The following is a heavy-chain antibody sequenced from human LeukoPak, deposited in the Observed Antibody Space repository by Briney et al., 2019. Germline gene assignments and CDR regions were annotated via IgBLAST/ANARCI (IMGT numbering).Heavy chain of an antibody. J-gene: IGHJ4*02. V-gene: IGHV1-2*02. Sequence: GASVTVSCKASGYTFTVYYIHWVRQAPGQGLEWMGWINPNSGGTNYAQKFQGRVTMTRDTSISTAYMELSRLRSDDTAVYYCARGGAAAGGGSDYWGQGTLVTVSS. CDR3: ARGGAAAGGGSDY. CDR1: GYTFTVYY. D-gene: IGHD6-13*01. CDR2: INPNSGGT.